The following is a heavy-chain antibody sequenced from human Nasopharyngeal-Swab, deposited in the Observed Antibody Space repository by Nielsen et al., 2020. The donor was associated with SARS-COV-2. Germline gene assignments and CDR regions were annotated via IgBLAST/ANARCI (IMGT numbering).Heavy chain of an antibody. CDR1: GFTFSSYS. Sequence: GGSLRLSCAASGFTFSSYSMNWVRQAPGKGLEWVSYISSSSSTIYYADSVKGRFTISRDNVKNSLYLQMNSLRDEDTAVYYCARDGLTYYDILTGYSWFDPWGQGTLVTVSS. CDR2: ISSSSSTI. J-gene: IGHJ5*02. V-gene: IGHV3-48*02. D-gene: IGHD3-9*01. CDR3: ARDGLTYYDILTGYSWFDP.